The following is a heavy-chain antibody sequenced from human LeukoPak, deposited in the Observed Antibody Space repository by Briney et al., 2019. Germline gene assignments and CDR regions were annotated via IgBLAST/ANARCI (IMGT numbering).Heavy chain of an antibody. CDR1: GFTFSDYY. CDR2: ISSSGSTI. V-gene: IGHV3-11*01. D-gene: IGHD3-10*01. J-gene: IGHJ4*02. Sequence: GGSLRLSCAASGFTFSDYYMSWIRQAPGKGLEWVSYISSSGSTIYYADSVKGRFTISRDNSKNTLYLQMNSLRAEDTAVYYCAKGLPIMVRGGSDYWGQGTLVTVSS. CDR3: AKGLPIMVRGGSDY.